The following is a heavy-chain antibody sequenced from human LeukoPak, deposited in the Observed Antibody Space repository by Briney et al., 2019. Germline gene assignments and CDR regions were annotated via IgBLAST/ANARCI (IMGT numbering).Heavy chain of an antibody. J-gene: IGHJ4*02. Sequence: SQTLSLTCTVSGGSISSGGYYWSWIRQHPGKGLEWIGYIYYSGSTYYNPSLKSRVTISVDTSKNQFSLKLSSVTAADTAVYHCARLDSSGYYFDYWGQGTLVTVSS. CDR3: ARLDSSGYYFDY. CDR1: GGSISSGGYY. V-gene: IGHV4-31*03. D-gene: IGHD3-22*01. CDR2: IYYSGST.